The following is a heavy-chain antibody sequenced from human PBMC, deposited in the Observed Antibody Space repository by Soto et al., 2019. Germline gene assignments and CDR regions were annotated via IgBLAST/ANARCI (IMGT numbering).Heavy chain of an antibody. CDR2: IVPMFGTP. CDR1: AGTFSSYS. J-gene: IGHJ6*02. V-gene: IGHV1-69*13. Sequence: SVKVSCTASAGTFSSYSISWVRQAPGQGLEWMGGIVPMFGTPNYAQNFQGRVTITADESTRTAYMELISLRSEDTAVYYCSRTVGVLGAHYYYNGMDGWGQGTTVTVSS. CDR3: SRTVGVLGAHYYYNGMDG.